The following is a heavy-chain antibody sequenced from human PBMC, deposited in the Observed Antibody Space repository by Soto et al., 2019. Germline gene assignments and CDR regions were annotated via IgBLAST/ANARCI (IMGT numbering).Heavy chain of an antibody. CDR3: ATGNTMVRGVIQN. D-gene: IGHD3-10*01. Sequence: EVQLVESGGGLVKPGGSLRLSCAASGFTFSNAWMNWVRQAPGKGLEWVGRIKSKTDGGTTDYDSPVKGRFTISRDDSRHTLYLQMNSLKTEDTAVYYCATGNTMVRGVIQNWGQGTLVTASS. CDR1: GFTFSNAW. J-gene: IGHJ4*02. V-gene: IGHV3-15*07. CDR2: IKSKTDGGTT.